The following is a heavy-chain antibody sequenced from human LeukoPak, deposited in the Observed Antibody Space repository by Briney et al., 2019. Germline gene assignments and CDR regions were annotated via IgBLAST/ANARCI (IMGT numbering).Heavy chain of an antibody. CDR1: GYTFTSYG. V-gene: IGHV1-18*01. J-gene: IGHJ4*02. Sequence: ASVKVSCKASGYTFTSYGISWVRQAPGQGLEWMGWISAYNGNTNYAQKLQGRVTMTTDTSTSTAYMELRSLRSDDTAVYYCARDRDRNGGFPPPYWGQGTLVTVSS. CDR2: ISAYNGNT. D-gene: IGHD1-14*01. CDR3: ARDRDRNGGFPPPY.